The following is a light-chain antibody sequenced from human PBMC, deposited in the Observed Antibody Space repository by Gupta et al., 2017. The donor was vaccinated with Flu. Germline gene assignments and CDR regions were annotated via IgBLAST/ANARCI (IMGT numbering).Light chain of an antibody. V-gene: IGKV3-15*01. CDR2: GAS. Sequence: SVSPGVKANLTCRASQHIDKNLVWYKHKQGQPPGLLIYGASTRANGIKGRCSDSGVGTDLNLTITSRQSEDFELYYCQQYNNCHPAITFGGGTKVEI. J-gene: IGKJ4*01. CDR3: QQYNNCHPAIT. CDR1: QHIDKN.